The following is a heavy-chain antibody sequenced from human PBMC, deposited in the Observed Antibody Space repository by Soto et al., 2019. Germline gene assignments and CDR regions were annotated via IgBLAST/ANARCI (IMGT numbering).Heavy chain of an antibody. Sequence: GGSLRLSCAASGFTFSSYAMSWVRQAPGKGLEWVSAISGSGGSTYYADSVKGRFTISSDNSKNKLYLQMNSLRAEDTAVYYCAKEFGWGYSSSWYGRVGPSNVTFWGQGTLVTVSS. D-gene: IGHD6-13*01. J-gene: IGHJ4*02. CDR2: ISGSGGST. CDR3: AKEFGWGYSSSWYGRVGPSNVTF. CDR1: GFTFSSYA. V-gene: IGHV3-23*01.